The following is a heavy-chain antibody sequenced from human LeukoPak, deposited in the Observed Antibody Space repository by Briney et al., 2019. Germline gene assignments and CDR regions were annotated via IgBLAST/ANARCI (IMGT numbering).Heavy chain of an antibody. J-gene: IGHJ4*02. Sequence: ESGPALVKPTQTLTLTCTSSGFSLSSSGMCVSWIRQPPGKGLEWIGSIYYSGSPYYNPSLKSRVTISVDTSKNHFSLRLSSVTASDTAVYYCARGGSTVVTPLQHWGQGTLVTVSS. CDR2: IYYSGSP. CDR3: ARGGSTVVTPLQH. V-gene: IGHV4-39*02. D-gene: IGHD4-23*01. CDR1: GFSLSSSGMC.